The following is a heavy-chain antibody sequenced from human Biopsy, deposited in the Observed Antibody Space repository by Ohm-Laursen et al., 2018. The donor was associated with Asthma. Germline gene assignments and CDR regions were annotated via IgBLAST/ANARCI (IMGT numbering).Heavy chain of an antibody. CDR2: VSWNSRDI. D-gene: IGHD7-27*01. V-gene: IGHV3-9*01. CDR1: GFTFDDFA. J-gene: IGHJ3*01. Sequence: RSLRLSCAASGFTFDDFAMHWVRQAPGKGLEWVASVSWNSRDIAYADSVRGRFAISRDNAKNSLYLQMNSLRVEDTAFYHCTKDTGELGISAFDVWGQGTMVAVSS. CDR3: TKDTGELGISAFDV.